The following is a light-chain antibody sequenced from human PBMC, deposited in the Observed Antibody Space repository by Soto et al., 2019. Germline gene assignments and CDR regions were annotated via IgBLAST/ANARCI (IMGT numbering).Light chain of an antibody. CDR2: DAS. Sequence: DIQMTQSPSSLSASVGDRFTITCRASQSISSYLNWYQQKPGKAPKLLIYDASSLESGVPSRFSGSGSGTEFTLTISSLQPDDFATYYCQQYNSYSTFGQGTKVDIK. CDR3: QQYNSYST. J-gene: IGKJ1*01. CDR1: QSISSY. V-gene: IGKV1-5*01.